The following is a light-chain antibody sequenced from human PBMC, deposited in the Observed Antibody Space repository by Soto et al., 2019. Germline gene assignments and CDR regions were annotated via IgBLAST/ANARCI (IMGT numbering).Light chain of an antibody. V-gene: IGKV1-39*01. CDR2: SAS. CDR1: QSIRTY. J-gene: IGKJ1*01. CDR3: QQAFSTPGT. Sequence: DIQMTQSPSSLSASVGDRVTITCRASQSIRTYLNWYQQKPGKAPKLLIYSASSLQSGVPSRCSGSGSGTDFTLTISSLQPEDFATDHCQQAFSTPGTFGQGTKVEIK.